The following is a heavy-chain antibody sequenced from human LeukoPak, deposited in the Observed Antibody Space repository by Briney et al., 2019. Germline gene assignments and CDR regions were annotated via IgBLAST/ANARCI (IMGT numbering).Heavy chain of an antibody. CDR2: INGDGSST. V-gene: IGHV3-74*01. Sequence: GGSLRLSCAASGFPFSSYWMHWVRQVPGKGLVWVSRINGDGSSTSYADSVKGRFTISRDNAKNTLYLQMNGLRAEDTAVYYCARNGDSSGYYVNFDYWGQGTLVTVSS. CDR3: ARNGDSSGYYVNFDY. D-gene: IGHD3-22*01. CDR1: GFPFSSYW. J-gene: IGHJ4*02.